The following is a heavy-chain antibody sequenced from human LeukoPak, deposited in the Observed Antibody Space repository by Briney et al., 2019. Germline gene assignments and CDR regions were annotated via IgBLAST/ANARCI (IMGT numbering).Heavy chain of an antibody. V-gene: IGHV3-7*01. CDR1: GFIFNNYW. CDR2: IKEDGSEI. Sequence: GGSLRLSCAASGFIFNNYWMTWVRQTPGKGLEFVANIKEDGSEIFYLDSVKGRFTISRDNAKNSLYLQMNSLRVEDTAVYYCARSRSAGYWGQGTLVTVSS. J-gene: IGHJ4*02. CDR3: ARSRSAGY.